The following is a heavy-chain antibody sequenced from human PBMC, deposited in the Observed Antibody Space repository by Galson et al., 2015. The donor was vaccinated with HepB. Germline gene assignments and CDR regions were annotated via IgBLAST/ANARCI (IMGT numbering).Heavy chain of an antibody. CDR2: IIPMFGTS. D-gene: IGHD2-15*01. CDR1: GGTFSSYA. V-gene: IGHV1-69*13. CDR3: ARVGGKLGYCSGGTCSTWFDP. J-gene: IGHJ5*02. Sequence: SVKVSCKASGGTFSSYAINWVRQAPGQGLEWMGGIIPMFGTSKYARKFQGRVTITAGESTSTAYMEVSSLRYEDTAVYHCARVGGKLGYCSGGTCSTWFDPWGQGTLVTVSS.